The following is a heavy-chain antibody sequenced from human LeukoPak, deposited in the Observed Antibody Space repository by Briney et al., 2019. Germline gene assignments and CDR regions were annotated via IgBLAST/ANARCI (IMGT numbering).Heavy chain of an antibody. CDR2: IYSGGST. J-gene: IGHJ4*02. Sequence: GGSLRLSCAASGFTVSSNYMSWVRQAPGKGLEWVSVIYSGGSTYYADSVKGRFTISRDNSKNTLYLQMNSLRAEDTAVYYCASGYFYYPFDYWGQGTLVTVSS. V-gene: IGHV3-53*01. CDR3: ASGYFYYPFDY. CDR1: GFTVSSNY. D-gene: IGHD3-22*01.